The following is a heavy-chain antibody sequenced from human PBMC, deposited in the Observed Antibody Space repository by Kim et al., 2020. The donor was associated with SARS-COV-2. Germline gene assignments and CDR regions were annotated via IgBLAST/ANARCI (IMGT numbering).Heavy chain of an antibody. CDR3: ARAARTGYFDWLLYLGIDY. V-gene: IGHV1-18*01. D-gene: IGHD3-9*01. J-gene: IGHJ4*02. CDR2: ISAYNGNT. CDR1: GYTFTSYG. Sequence: ASVKVSCKASGYTFTSYGISWVRQAPGQGLEWMGWISAYNGNTNYAQKLQGRVTMTTDTSTSTAYMELRSLRSDDTAVYYCARAARTGYFDWLLYLGIDYWGQGTLVTVSS.